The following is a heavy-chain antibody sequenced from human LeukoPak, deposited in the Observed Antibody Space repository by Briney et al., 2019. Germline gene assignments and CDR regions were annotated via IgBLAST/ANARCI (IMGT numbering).Heavy chain of an antibody. Sequence: PGRSLRLSCAASGFTFSSYGMHWVRQAPGKGLEWVSSISSSSSYIYYTDSVKGRFTISRDNAKNSLYLQMNSLRAEDTAVYYCARVQSSDYWGQGTLVTVSS. J-gene: IGHJ4*02. V-gene: IGHV3-21*01. D-gene: IGHD6-6*01. CDR1: GFTFSSYG. CDR2: ISSSSSYI. CDR3: ARVQSSDY.